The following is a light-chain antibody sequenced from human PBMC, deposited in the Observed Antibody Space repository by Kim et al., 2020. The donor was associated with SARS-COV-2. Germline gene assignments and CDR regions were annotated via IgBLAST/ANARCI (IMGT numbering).Light chain of an antibody. CDR3: QQYYNSSLT. V-gene: IGKV1-NL1*01. Sequence: DIQMTQPPSSLSASVGDRVTITCRASQGIGNSLAWYQQKPGKAPQVLLYASSRLESGVPSRFSGSGSGTEHTLTITRLQPEDFSTYYCQQYYNSSLTFGGGTKVDIK. CDR1: QGIGNS. CDR2: ASS. J-gene: IGKJ4*01.